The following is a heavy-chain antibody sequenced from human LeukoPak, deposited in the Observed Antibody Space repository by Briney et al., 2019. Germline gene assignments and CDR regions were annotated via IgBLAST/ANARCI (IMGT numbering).Heavy chain of an antibody. CDR3: ARLMVRGVIIRGYYFDY. V-gene: IGHV4-59*08. D-gene: IGHD3-10*01. Sequence: SETLSLTCTVSGGSISSYYWSWIRQPPGKGLEWIGYIYYSGSTNYNPSLKSRVTISVDTSKNQFSLKLSSVTAADTAVYYCARLMVRGVIIRGYYFDYWGQGTLVTVSS. CDR1: GGSISSYY. CDR2: IYYSGST. J-gene: IGHJ4*02.